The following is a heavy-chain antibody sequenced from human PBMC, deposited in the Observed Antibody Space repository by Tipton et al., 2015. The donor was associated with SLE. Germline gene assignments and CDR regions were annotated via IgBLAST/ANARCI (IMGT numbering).Heavy chain of an antibody. J-gene: IGHJ4*02. V-gene: IGHV4-59*08. CDR3: AGGYCSAGTCRPFDY. CDR1: GDSVTSHY. CDR2: MYYIGSPNYYSGST. D-gene: IGHD2-15*01. Sequence: TLSLTCNVSGDSVTSHYWTWIRQPPGKGLEWIGYMYYIGSPNYYSGSTNYNASLKSRVSISADTSKNEFSLKMTSVTAADTALYYCAGGYCSAGTCRPFDYWGQGTLVTVSS.